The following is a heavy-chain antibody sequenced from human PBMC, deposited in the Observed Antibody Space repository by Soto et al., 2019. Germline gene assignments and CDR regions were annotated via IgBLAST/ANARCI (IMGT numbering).Heavy chain of an antibody. J-gene: IGHJ2*01. CDR1: GGSVSNASFY. V-gene: IGHV4-61*03. Sequence: QVQLQESGPGLVKPSETLSLTCSVSGGSVSNASFYWTWIRQAPGTGLEYIGYIFYTGVTNYNPSLSSRVTSSLDTSKTHFSLKLNSMPAADTAVYYCVRVLDSSWYADLWGRGTLVTVSS. CDR3: VRVLDSSWYADL. CDR2: IFYTGVT. D-gene: IGHD3-22*01.